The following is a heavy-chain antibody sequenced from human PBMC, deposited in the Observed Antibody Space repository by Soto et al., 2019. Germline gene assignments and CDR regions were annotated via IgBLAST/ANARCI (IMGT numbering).Heavy chain of an antibody. J-gene: IGHJ6*02. CDR3: ARVYSSGPQGLYYYYYGMDV. Sequence: PGGSLRLSCAASGFTFSSYWMHWVRQAPGKGLVWVSRINSDGSSTSYADSVKGRFTISRDNAKNTLYLQMNSLRAEDTAVYYCARVYSSGPQGLYYYYYGMDVWGQGTTVTVSS. D-gene: IGHD6-19*01. CDR1: GFTFSSYW. CDR2: INSDGSST. V-gene: IGHV3-74*01.